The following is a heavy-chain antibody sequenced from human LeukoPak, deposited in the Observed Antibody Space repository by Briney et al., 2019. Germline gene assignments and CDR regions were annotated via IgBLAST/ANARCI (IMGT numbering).Heavy chain of an antibody. D-gene: IGHD2-2*01. Sequence: SETLSLTCTVSGGSISSSGYYWGWIRQPPGKGLEWIGSINYGGSTYYNPSLKSRVIISVDTSKNQFSLKLSSVTAADTAIYYCARDLGYCSSTSCRYFDYWGQGTLVTVSS. V-gene: IGHV4-39*07. CDR1: GGSISSSGYY. J-gene: IGHJ4*02. CDR3: ARDLGYCSSTSCRYFDY. CDR2: INYGGST.